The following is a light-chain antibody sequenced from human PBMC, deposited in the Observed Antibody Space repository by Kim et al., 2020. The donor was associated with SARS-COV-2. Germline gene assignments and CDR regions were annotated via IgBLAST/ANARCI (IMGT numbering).Light chain of an antibody. Sequence: ASGGDRVTITCRASQGIRHYLAWFQQKPGKVPKRLIYAASSLQSGVPSRCSGSGSGTEFTLTISSLQPEDFATYYCLQVKSYPLTFGQGTKVDIK. J-gene: IGKJ1*01. CDR1: QGIRHY. CDR3: LQVKSYPLT. V-gene: IGKV1-17*03. CDR2: AAS.